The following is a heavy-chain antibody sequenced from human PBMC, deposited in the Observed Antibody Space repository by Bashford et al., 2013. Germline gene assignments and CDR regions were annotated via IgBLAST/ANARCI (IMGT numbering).Heavy chain of an antibody. CDR1: GGSISSSSYY. Sequence: SETLSLTCTVSGGSISSSSYYWGWIRQPPRKGLEWIGSIYYSGSTYYNPSLKSRVTISVDTSKNQFSLKLSSVTAADTAVYYCARRVTFGQQQLVLGFDYWGQGTLVTVSS. D-gene: IGHD6-13*01. CDR2: IYYSGST. J-gene: IGHJ4*02. CDR3: ARRVTFGQQQLVLGFDY. V-gene: IGHV4-39*01.